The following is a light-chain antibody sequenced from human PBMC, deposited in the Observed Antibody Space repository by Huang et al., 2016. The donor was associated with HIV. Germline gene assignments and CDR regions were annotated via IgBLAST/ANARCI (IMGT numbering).Light chain of an antibody. J-gene: IGKJ3*01. V-gene: IGKV3-11*01. Sequence: EIVLTQSPATLSLSPGERATLSCKASQSVSSSLAWYQQKPGQAPRLLIDDTSNRATGIPARFSGSESGTDFTLTISSLEPEDFAVYYCQQRSNWPLFTFGPGTKVDIK. CDR2: DTS. CDR3: QQRSNWPLFT. CDR1: QSVSSS.